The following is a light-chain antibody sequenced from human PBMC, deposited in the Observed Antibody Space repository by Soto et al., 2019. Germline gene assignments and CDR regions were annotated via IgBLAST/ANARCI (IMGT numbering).Light chain of an antibody. V-gene: IGKV3-20*01. CDR1: QSVRSDY. CDR2: RAF. Sequence: EIVLTQSPGTLSLSPGERATLSCRASQSVRSDYLAWYQQKPGQAPRLLIYRAFIRATGIPDRFSGSGSGTDFTLIISRLEPEDFALYYCQQYGSSWTFGQGTEVEIK. J-gene: IGKJ1*01. CDR3: QQYGSSWT.